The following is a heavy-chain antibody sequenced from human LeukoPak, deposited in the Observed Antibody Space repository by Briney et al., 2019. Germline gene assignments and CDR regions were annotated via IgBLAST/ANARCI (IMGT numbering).Heavy chain of an antibody. CDR1: GGTFSSYA. V-gene: IGHV1-69*04. J-gene: IGHJ6*03. Sequence: SVKVSCKASGGTFSSYAISWVRQAPGQGLEWMGRIIPILGIANYAQKFQGRVTITTDESTSTAYMELSSLRSEDTAVYYCARDGGGFYYYYYMDVWGKGTTVTVSS. CDR2: IIPILGIA. CDR3: ARDGGGFYYYYYMDV. D-gene: IGHD3-16*01.